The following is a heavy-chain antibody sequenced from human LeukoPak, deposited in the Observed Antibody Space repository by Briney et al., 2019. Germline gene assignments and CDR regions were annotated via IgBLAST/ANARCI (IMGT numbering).Heavy chain of an antibody. D-gene: IGHD2-2*01. CDR1: GFTFSSYA. CDR2: ISGSGGRT. CDR3: ATRGDCSSTSCSGGDAFDI. Sequence: PVGSLRLSCAASGFTFSSYAMSWVRAAPGKGLEWVSAISGSGGRTYYADSVKGRFTISRDNSRNTLYLQMNSLRAEDTAVYYCATRGDCSSTSCSGGDAFDIWGQGTMVTVSS. V-gene: IGHV3-23*01. J-gene: IGHJ3*02.